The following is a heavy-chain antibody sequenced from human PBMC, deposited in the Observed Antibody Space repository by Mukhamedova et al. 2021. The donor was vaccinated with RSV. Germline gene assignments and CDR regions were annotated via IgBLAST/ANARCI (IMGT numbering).Heavy chain of an antibody. CDR3: ARVGAYGSGVSGYFDY. D-gene: IGHD3-10*01. Sequence: TISRDNSKNTLYLQMNSLRAEDTAVYYCARVGAYGSGVSGYFDYWGQGTLVTVSS. J-gene: IGHJ4*02. V-gene: IGHV3-30*01.